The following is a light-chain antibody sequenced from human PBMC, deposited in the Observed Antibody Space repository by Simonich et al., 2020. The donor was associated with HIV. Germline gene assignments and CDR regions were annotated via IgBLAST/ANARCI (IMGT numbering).Light chain of an antibody. V-gene: IGLV2-23*01. CDR1: SRDVGRYNL. CDR3: CSYAGSSTYV. Sequence: QSALTQPASVSGSPGQSITISCTGTSRDVGRYNLVSWYKQHQGKAPKLMIYEGSKRPSGVTNRFSGSKSGNTASLTISGLQAEDEADYYCCSYAGSSTYVFGTGTKVTVL. J-gene: IGLJ1*01. CDR2: EGS.